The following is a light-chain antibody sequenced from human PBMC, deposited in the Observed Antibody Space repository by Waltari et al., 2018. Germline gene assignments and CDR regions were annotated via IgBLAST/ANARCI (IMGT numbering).Light chain of an antibody. CDR3: QQYNTGPPCT. J-gene: IGKJ1*01. CDR2: GAS. V-gene: IGKV3-15*01. CDR1: QSISFN. Sequence: EIVRTQSPATLSVSPGERATLSCRARQSISFNLAWYQQKPGQAPRLLIYGASTRASGIPARFSCRGSGTDFSLTISSLQSEDFAVYFCQQYNTGPPCTFGQGTKVEVK.